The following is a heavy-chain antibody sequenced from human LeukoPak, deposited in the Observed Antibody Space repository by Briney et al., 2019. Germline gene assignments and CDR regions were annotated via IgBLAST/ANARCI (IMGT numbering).Heavy chain of an antibody. V-gene: IGHV3-30*02. CDR2: IRYDGSNK. J-gene: IGHJ4*02. CDR3: ARDPTMVTTPDS. Sequence: SGGSLRLSCAASGFTFSTYGMHWVRQAPGKGLEWVAFIRYDGSNKYYADSVKGRFTISRDNAKNSLYLQMNSLRAEDTAVYYCARDPTMVTTPDSWGLGTLVTVSS. CDR1: GFTFSTYG. D-gene: IGHD4-17*01.